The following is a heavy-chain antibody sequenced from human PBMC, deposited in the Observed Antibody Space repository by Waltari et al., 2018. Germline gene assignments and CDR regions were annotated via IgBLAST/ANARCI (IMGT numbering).Heavy chain of an antibody. CDR1: GGSFSGSL. CDR2: INHDGNT. Sequence: QVQLQQWGTRVLKPSETLSLTCAVHGGSFSGSLWAWLRQPPGKGLAWIGEINHDGNTNYNPSLKSRVSISADMSKNQFSLKVTSVTAADTAVYYCASPAGRYSRSPFFDYWGQGTLVTVSS. J-gene: IGHJ4*02. D-gene: IGHD6-6*01. V-gene: IGHV4-34*01. CDR3: ASPAGRYSRSPFFDY.